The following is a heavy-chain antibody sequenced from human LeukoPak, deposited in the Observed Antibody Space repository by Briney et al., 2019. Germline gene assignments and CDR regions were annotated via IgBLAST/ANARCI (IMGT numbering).Heavy chain of an antibody. D-gene: IGHD6-13*01. CDR3: ARPKTAYSSSSLADY. CDR2: INPSGGST. V-gene: IGHV1-46*01. CDR1: GYTFTSYH. Sequence: ASVKVSCKASGYTFTSYHMHWVRQAPGQGLEWMGIINPSGGSTSYAQKFQGRVSMTRDTSTSTVYMELSSLRSEDTAVYYCARPKTAYSSSSLADYWGQGTLVTVSS. J-gene: IGHJ4*02.